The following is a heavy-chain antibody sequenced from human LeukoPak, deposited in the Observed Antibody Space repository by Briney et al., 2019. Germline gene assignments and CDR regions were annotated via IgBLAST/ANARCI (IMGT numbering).Heavy chain of an antibody. V-gene: IGHV1-2*02. CDR2: INPKNGGV. CDR1: GYTFTANY. CDR3: ASDHCTDGGCYESHYFGMDV. D-gene: IGHD2-21*02. J-gene: IGHJ6*02. Sequence: ASVKVSCKASGYTFTANYMHWVRQAPGQGLEWMGWINPKNGGVEYAQKYQGRVTMTRDTSISTAYMELSSLRSDDTAMYFCASDHCTDGGCYESHYFGMDVWGQGTTVTVS.